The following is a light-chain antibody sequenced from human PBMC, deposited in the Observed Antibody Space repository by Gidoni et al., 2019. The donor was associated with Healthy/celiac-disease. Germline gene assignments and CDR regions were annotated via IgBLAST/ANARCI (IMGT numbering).Light chain of an antibody. V-gene: IGKV1-5*03. CDR3: QQYNSYPFT. Sequence: DIQMTQSHSTLTASVGDRVTITCRASQSISSWLAWYQQKPGKAPKLLIYKASSLESGVPSRFSGSGSGTEFTLTISSLQPDDFATYYCQQYNSYPFTFXPXTKVDIK. CDR1: QSISSW. J-gene: IGKJ3*01. CDR2: KAS.